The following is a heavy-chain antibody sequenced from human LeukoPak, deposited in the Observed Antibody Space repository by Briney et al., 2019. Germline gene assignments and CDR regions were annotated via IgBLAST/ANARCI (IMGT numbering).Heavy chain of an antibody. CDR1: GFTLNDHY. V-gene: IGHV3-72*01. CDR2: SRNKAKSYST. Sequence: PGGSLRLPCSVSGFTLNDHYVGWGRRAPGKGLECDGRSRNKAKSYSTEYSASVKGRFSISRDDSKNSLYLQINSLKIEDTAVYYCARYCNRASCYNAPSAFDIWGQGTMVTVSS. D-gene: IGHD2-2*02. J-gene: IGHJ3*02. CDR3: ARYCNRASCYNAPSAFDI.